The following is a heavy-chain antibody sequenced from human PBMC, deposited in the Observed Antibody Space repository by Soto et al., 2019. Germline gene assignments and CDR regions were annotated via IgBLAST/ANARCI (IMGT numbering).Heavy chain of an antibody. CDR1: GGSFSGYY. CDR3: ARSRYSSSWYGRYFDY. D-gene: IGHD6-13*01. V-gene: IGHV4-34*01. Sequence: SETLSLTCAVYGGSFSGYYWSWIRQPPGKGLEWIGEVNHSGSTNYNPSLKSRVTISVDTSKNQFSLKLSSVTAADTAVYYCARSRYSSSWYGRYFDYWGQGTLVTVSS. J-gene: IGHJ4*02. CDR2: VNHSGST.